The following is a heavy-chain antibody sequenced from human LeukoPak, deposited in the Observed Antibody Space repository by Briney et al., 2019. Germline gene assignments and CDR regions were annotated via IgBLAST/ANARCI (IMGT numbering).Heavy chain of an antibody. V-gene: IGHV3-30*18. D-gene: IGHD3-22*01. J-gene: IGHJ4*02. Sequence: PGGSLRLSCAASGFTFSSYGMHWVRQAPGKGLQWVAALSHDGNNEFYADSVKGRLTISRDNSKSTLYLQMNSLRAGDTATFYCAKDNYYGSSAVIDYWGQGALVTVSS. CDR3: AKDNYYGSSAVIDY. CDR2: LSHDGNNE. CDR1: GFTFSSYG.